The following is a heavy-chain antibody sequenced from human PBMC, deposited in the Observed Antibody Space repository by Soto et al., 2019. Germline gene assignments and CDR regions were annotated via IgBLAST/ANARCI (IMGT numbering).Heavy chain of an antibody. J-gene: IGHJ5*02. V-gene: IGHV4-61*01. D-gene: IGHD3-3*01. Sequence: PSETLSLTCTVSGGSVSSGSYYWSWIRQPPGKGLEWIGYIYYSGSTNYNPSLKSRVTISVDTSKNQFSLKLSSVTAADTAVYYCARVVFVVVIIASDGWFDPWGQGTLVTVSS. CDR3: ARVVFVVVIIASDGWFDP. CDR2: IYYSGST. CDR1: GGSVSSGSYY.